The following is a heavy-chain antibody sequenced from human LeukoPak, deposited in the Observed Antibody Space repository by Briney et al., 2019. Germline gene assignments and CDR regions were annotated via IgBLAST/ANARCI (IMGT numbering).Heavy chain of an antibody. D-gene: IGHD3-10*01. V-gene: IGHV3-23*01. CDR2: ISGSGGST. Sequence: GGSLRLSCAASGFTFSSYAMSWVRQAPGKGLEWASAISGSGGSTYYADSVKGRFTISRDNSKDTLYLQMNSLRAEDTAVYYCAKGANYYGSGTILGYWGQGTLVTVSS. CDR1: GFTFSSYA. J-gene: IGHJ4*02. CDR3: AKGANYYGSGTILGY.